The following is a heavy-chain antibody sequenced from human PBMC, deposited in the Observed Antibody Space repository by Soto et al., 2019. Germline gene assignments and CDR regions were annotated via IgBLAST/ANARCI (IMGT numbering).Heavy chain of an antibody. Sequence: LSLTCAASGFTFSSYWMHWVRQAPGKGLVWVSRINSDGSSTSYADSVKGRFTISRDKAKNTLYLQMNSLRAEDTAVYYCARDKVGWELLAFDIWGQGTMVTVSS. CDR1: GFTFSSYW. V-gene: IGHV3-74*01. D-gene: IGHD1-26*01. J-gene: IGHJ3*02. CDR2: INSDGSST. CDR3: ARDKVGWELLAFDI.